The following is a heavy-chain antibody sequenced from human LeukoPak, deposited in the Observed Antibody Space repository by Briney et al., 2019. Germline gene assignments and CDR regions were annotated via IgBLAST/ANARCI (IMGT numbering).Heavy chain of an antibody. J-gene: IGHJ4*02. D-gene: IGHD2-15*01. CDR2: IQQDGNEE. Sequence: GGSLRLSCAGSGFTFSSYWMSWVRQAPGKGLEWVANIQQDGNEEYYLDSVKGRFTISRDNAKSSMWLQMNSLRDEDTAVYYCARDQTPFYWGQGSLVTVSS. CDR3: ARDQTPFY. CDR1: GFTFSSYW. V-gene: IGHV3-7*01.